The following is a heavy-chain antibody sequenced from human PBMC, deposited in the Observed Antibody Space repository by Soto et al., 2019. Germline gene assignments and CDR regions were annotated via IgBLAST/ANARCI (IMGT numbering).Heavy chain of an antibody. V-gene: IGHV3-48*02. D-gene: IGHD3-3*01. J-gene: IGHJ6*02. CDR3: ARAITYYDFWSGYHGMDV. CDR2: ISSSSSTI. Sequence: VQLVESGGGLVQPGGSLRLSCAASGFTFSSYSMNWVRQAPGKGLEWVSYISSSSSTIYYADSVKGRFTISRDNAKNSLYLQMNSLRDEDTAVYYCARAITYYDFWSGYHGMDVWGQGTTVTVSS. CDR1: GFTFSSYS.